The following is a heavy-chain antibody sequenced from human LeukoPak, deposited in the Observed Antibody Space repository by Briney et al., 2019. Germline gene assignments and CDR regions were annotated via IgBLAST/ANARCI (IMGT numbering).Heavy chain of an antibody. J-gene: IGHJ4*02. Sequence: GGSLRLSCKDSESTFADYGMSWVRQTPEKGLEWVSGINWKGDNTAYADSVKGRFTISRDNAKNSLYLQMTSLRAEDTALYYCARDLSASWYSLGSWGQGTLVTVSS. CDR2: INWKGDNT. D-gene: IGHD6-13*01. CDR1: ESTFADYG. CDR3: ARDLSASWYSLGS. V-gene: IGHV3-20*04.